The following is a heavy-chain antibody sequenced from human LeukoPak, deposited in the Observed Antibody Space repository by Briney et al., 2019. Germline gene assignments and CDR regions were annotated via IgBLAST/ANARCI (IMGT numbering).Heavy chain of an antibody. CDR3: ARGGDLGFVEVTFDY. D-gene: IGHD3-10*01. J-gene: IGHJ4*02. CDR1: GCTFSSFL. Sequence: GGSVTLSCAASGCTFSSFLMHWARQGPGKGLVWVSRINSGGSETTYADSVKGRFTLSRDNAKNTLYLQMNSLRAEDTALYYCARGGDLGFVEVTFDYWGQGTLVTVSS. CDR2: INSGGSET. V-gene: IGHV3-74*01.